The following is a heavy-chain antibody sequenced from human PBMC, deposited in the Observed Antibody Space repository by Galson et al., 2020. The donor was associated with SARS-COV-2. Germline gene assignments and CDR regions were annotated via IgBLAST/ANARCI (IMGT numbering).Heavy chain of an antibody. J-gene: IGHJ1*01. V-gene: IGHV4-39*02. CDR1: GDSITSSTYL. CDR3: ARIISSGYCIGNTCGGTGVYFQH. CDR2: INYSGTV. D-gene: IGHD2-15*01. Sequence: SETLSLTCTVSGDSITSSTYLWGWIRQPPGKGLEWIGNINYSGTVFYNPSLNSRVIISLDTSKNHFSLKLSSVTATDTAVYFCARIISSGYCIGNTCGGTGVYFQHWGQGTLVTVSS.